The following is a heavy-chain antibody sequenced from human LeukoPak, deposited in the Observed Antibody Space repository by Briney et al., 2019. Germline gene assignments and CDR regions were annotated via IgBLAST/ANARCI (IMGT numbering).Heavy chain of an antibody. V-gene: IGHV4-61*01. CDR1: GGSVSSGSYY. D-gene: IGHD3-22*01. CDR3: ARDPYYYDGYDAFDI. Sequence: SETLSLTCTVPGGSVSSGSYYWSWIRQPPGKGLEWIGYIYYSGSTNYNPSLKSRVTISVDTSKNQFSLKLSSVTAADTAVYYCARDPYYYDGYDAFDIWGQGTMVTVSS. J-gene: IGHJ3*02. CDR2: IYYSGST.